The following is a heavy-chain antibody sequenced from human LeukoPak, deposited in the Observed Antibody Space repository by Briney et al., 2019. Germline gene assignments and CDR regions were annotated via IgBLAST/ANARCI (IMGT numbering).Heavy chain of an antibody. D-gene: IGHD4-17*01. CDR2: TNSDGSST. V-gene: IGHV3-74*01. CDR3: ARALYGDPHFDY. CDR1: GFTFSSYR. J-gene: IGHJ4*02. Sequence: PGGSLRLSCAASGFTFSSYRMHWVRPAPGKGLVWVSRTNSDGSSTSYADSVKGRFTISRDNAKNTLYLQMNSLRAEDTAVYYCARALYGDPHFDYWGQGTLVTVSS.